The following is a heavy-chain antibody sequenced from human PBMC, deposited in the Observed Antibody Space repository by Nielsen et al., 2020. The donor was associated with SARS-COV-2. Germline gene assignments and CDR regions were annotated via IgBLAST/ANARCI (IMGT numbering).Heavy chain of an antibody. CDR2: INSDGSST. V-gene: IGHV3-74*01. J-gene: IGHJ6*02. Sequence: GESLKISCAASGFTFSSYWMHWVRQAPGKGLVWVSRINSDGSSTSYADSVKGRFTISRDNAKNTLYLQMNSLRAEDTAVYYCAKDWEPGIAAAGRNYYYYGMDVWGQGTTVTVSS. D-gene: IGHD6-13*01. CDR1: GFTFSSYW. CDR3: AKDWEPGIAAAGRNYYYYGMDV.